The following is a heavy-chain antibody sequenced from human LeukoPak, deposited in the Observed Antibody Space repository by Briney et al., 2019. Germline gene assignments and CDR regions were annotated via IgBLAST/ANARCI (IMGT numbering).Heavy chain of an antibody. V-gene: IGHV4-59*01. CDR3: ARVNSGSLLDY. CDR1: GGSISSYY. J-gene: IGHJ4*02. D-gene: IGHD1-26*01. CDR2: TYYSGST. Sequence: SETLSLTCTVSGGSISSYYWSWIRQPPGKGLEWIGYTYYSGSTNYNPSLKSRVTISVDTSKNQFSLKLSSVTAADTAVYYCARVNSGSLLDYWGQGTLVTVSS.